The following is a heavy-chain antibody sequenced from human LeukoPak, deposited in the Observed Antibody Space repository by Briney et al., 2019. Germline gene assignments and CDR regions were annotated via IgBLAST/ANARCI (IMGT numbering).Heavy chain of an antibody. V-gene: IGHV1-69*04. CDR1: GGTSSSYA. Sequence: SVEVSCKASGGTSSSYAISWVRQAPGQGLEWMGRIIPILGIANYAQKFQGRVTITADKSTSTAYMELSSLRSEDTAVYYCARAKAYCGGDCAEYFQHWGQGTPVTVSS. D-gene: IGHD2-21*02. J-gene: IGHJ1*01. CDR3: ARAKAYCGGDCAEYFQH. CDR2: IIPILGIA.